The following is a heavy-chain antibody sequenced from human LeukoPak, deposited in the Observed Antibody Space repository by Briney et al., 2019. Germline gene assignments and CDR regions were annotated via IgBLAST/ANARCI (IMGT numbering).Heavy chain of an antibody. D-gene: IGHD2-8*02. Sequence: GGSLRLSCVASGFTFSNYAMSWVRQAPGKGLEWVSGITARADSTYYADSVRGRVTISRDNSKNTLFLQLNSLRAEDAAVYYCAKTYMWSIDAFHIWGQGTMVTVSS. CDR1: GFTFSNYA. V-gene: IGHV3-23*01. J-gene: IGHJ3*02. CDR3: AKTYMWSIDAFHI. CDR2: ITARADST.